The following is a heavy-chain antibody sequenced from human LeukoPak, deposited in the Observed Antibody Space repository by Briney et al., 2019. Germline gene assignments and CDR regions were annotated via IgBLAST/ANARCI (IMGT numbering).Heavy chain of an antibody. D-gene: IGHD2-21*01. CDR1: GGSISSYY. V-gene: IGHV4-4*07. Sequence: SETLSLTCTVSGGSISSYYWSWIRQPAGRGLEWIGRIYTSGSTNYNPSLKSRVTMSVDTSKNQFSLKLYSVTAADTAVYYCARVGEKLSYYYFDYWGQGTLVTVSS. CDR2: IYTSGST. J-gene: IGHJ4*02. CDR3: ARVGEKLSYYYFDY.